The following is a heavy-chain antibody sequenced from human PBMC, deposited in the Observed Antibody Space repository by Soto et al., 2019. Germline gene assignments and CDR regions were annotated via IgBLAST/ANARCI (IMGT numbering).Heavy chain of an antibody. CDR1: VVTFSSYA. Sequence: SVKGSCKASVVTFSSYAISWVRQAPGQGLEWMGGIIPIFGTANYAQKFQGRVTITADESTSTAYMELSSLRSEDTAVYYCARAMTSPHYYYYYGMDVWGQGTTVTVSS. CDR3: ARAMTSPHYYYYYGMDV. J-gene: IGHJ6*02. D-gene: IGHD2-21*02. CDR2: IIPIFGTA. V-gene: IGHV1-69*01.